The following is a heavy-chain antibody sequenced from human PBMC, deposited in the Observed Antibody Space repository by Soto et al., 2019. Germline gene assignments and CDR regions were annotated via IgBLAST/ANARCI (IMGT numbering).Heavy chain of an antibody. CDR3: ARDRYDCSSTSCYLGGYYYYGMDV. V-gene: IGHV6-1*01. CDR1: GDSVSSNSAA. CDR2: TYYRSKWYN. J-gene: IGHJ6*02. D-gene: IGHD2-2*01. Sequence: QVQLQQSGPGLVKPSQTLSLTCAISGDSVSSNSAAWNWIRQSPSRGLEWLGRTYYRSKWYNDYAVSVKSRITINPDTSKNQFFLQLNSVTPEDTAVYYCARDRYDCSSTSCYLGGYYYYGMDVWGQGTTVTVSS.